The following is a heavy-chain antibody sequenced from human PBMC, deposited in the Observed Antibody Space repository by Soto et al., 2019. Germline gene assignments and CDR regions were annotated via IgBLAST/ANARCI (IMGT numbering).Heavy chain of an antibody. CDR1: GYTFTSYG. V-gene: IGHV1-18*01. Sequence: ASVKVSCKASGYTFTSYGISWVRQAPGQGLEWMGWISAYNGNTNYAQKLQGRVTMTTDTSTSTAYMELRSLRSDDTAVYYCARVVPAACCQNVSASNGMDVWGQGTKVTVSS. CDR3: ARVVPAACCQNVSASNGMDV. CDR2: ISAYNGNT. J-gene: IGHJ6*02. D-gene: IGHD2-2*01.